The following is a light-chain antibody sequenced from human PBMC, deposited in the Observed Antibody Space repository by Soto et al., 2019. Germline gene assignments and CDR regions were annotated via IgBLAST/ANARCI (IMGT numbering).Light chain of an antibody. CDR2: SNN. J-gene: IGLJ2*01. CDR1: TSNIGSNT. V-gene: IGLV1-44*01. CDR3: AAWDDSLSGVV. Sequence: QSVLTQSPSASGTPGQRVTISCSGSTSNIGSNTVNWYQHLPGTAPKLLIYSNNQRPSGVPDRFSGSKSGTSASLAISGLQSEDEADYYCAAWDDSLSGVVFGGGTKLTVL.